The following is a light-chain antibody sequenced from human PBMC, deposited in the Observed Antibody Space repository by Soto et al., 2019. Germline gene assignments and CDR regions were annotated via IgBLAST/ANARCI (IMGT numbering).Light chain of an antibody. J-gene: IGKJ1*01. CDR3: QQYDSYPRT. CDR2: AAS. Sequence: DIQMTQSPSSLSVSVGDRVTITCRASQDIGSSLGWFQQKPGKAPKSLIYAASTLQVGVPSRFSSSGSGTDFILTISRLQPEDFATYYCQQYDSYPRTFGPGTKVAL. V-gene: IGKV1-16*01. CDR1: QDIGSS.